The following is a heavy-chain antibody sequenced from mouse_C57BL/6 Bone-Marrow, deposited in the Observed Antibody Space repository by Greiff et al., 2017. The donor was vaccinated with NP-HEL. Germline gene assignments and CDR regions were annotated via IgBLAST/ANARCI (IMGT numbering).Heavy chain of an antibody. D-gene: IGHD2-4*01. J-gene: IGHJ2*01. CDR2: IHPNSGST. Sequence: PGQGLEWIGMIHPNSGSTNYNEKFKSKATLTVDKSSSTAYMQLSSLTSEDSAVYYCAPIYYDYDPYFDYWGQGTTLTVSS. CDR3: APIYYDYDPYFDY. V-gene: IGHV1-64*01.